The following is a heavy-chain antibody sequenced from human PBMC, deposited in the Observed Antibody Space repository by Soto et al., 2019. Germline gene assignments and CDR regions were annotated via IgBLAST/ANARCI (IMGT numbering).Heavy chain of an antibody. V-gene: IGHV4-59*07. D-gene: IGHD1-7*01. CDR1: GGSISSYY. CDR2: IYYSVST. Sequence: PSPTLSLTCTVSGGSISSYYWSWLRQPPGKGLEWIGYIYYSVSTNYNPSLKSRVTISVDTSKNQFSLKLSSVTAADTAVYYCASTFNYVSPCYYGMDVWGQGTTVTVSS. J-gene: IGHJ6*02. CDR3: ASTFNYVSPCYYGMDV.